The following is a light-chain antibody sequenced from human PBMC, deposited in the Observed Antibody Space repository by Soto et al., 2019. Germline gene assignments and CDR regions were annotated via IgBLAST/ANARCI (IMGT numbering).Light chain of an antibody. CDR1: SSDVGSYNL. CDR3: CSYAGSSYV. CDR2: EGS. Sequence: QSALTLPASVSGSPGQSITISCTGTSSDVGSYNLVSWYQQHPGKAPKLMIYEGSKRPSGVSNRFSGSKSGNTASLTISGLQAEDEADYYCCSYAGSSYVFGTGTKLTVL. V-gene: IGLV2-23*01. J-gene: IGLJ1*01.